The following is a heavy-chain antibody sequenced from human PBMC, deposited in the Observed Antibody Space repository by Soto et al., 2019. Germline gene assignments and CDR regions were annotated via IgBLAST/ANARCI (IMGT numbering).Heavy chain of an antibody. D-gene: IGHD6-19*01. CDR3: AKGRIAVAAGAFDS. J-gene: IGHJ3*01. V-gene: IGHV3-23*01. CDR2: ITKTGRST. Sequence: EVQLLESGGGLVQPGGSLRISCATSGFRFSDYGINWVRQAPGKGLEWVSGITKTGRSTFLADSVRGRFTISRDNSKNTVFLEMNSLRAEDAAVYFCAKGRIAVAAGAFDSWGPGTRVIVSS. CDR1: GFRFSDYG.